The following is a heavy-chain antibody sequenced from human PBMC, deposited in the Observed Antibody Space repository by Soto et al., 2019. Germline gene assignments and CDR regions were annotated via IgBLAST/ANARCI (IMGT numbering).Heavy chain of an antibody. D-gene: IGHD3-22*01. CDR3: ARFGYSTNIGIDY. CDR1: GGSISSGGYY. J-gene: IGHJ4*02. V-gene: IGHV4-31*03. CDR2: IYYSGST. Sequence: PSETLSLTCTVSGGSISSGGYYWSWILQHPGKGLEWIGYIYYSGSTYYNPSLKSRVTISVDTSKNQFSLNLSSVTAADTAVYYCARFGYSTNIGIDYWGQGTLVTVSS.